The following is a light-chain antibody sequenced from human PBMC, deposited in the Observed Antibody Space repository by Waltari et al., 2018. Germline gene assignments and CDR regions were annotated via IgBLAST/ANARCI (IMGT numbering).Light chain of an antibody. J-gene: IGKJ4*01. CDR2: DAS. Sequence: EVVLTQTPATLSLSPGERATLSCRASQSVNNFVGWYQQKSGQAPMLLIYDASNRAAGIPARFSGSGSGTEFTLTITSLEPEDFAIYYCQQRSNLLTFGGGTKVEIK. CDR1: QSVNNF. V-gene: IGKV3-11*01. CDR3: QQRSNLLT.